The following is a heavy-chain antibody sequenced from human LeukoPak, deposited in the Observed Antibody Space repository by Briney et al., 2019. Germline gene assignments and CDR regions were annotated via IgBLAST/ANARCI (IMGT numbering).Heavy chain of an antibody. Sequence: SSETLSLTCTVSGGSISSSSYYRGWIRQPPGKGLEWIGSVYYFGNTYYSPSLKSRVTISVDTSKNQFSLKLSSVTAADTAVYYCARHHNIVIVPTARGFDYWGQGTLVTVSS. CDR3: ARHHNIVIVPTARGFDY. CDR2: VYYFGNT. CDR1: GGSISSSSYY. J-gene: IGHJ4*02. D-gene: IGHD2-2*01. V-gene: IGHV4-39*01.